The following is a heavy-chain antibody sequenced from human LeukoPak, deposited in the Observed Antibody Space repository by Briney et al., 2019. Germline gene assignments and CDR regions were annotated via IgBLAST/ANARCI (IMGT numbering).Heavy chain of an antibody. CDR2: ISWHGGHI. J-gene: IGHJ4*02. D-gene: IGHD5-24*01. CDR3: ARDGDGSVDFDC. V-gene: IGHV3-9*01. CDR1: GFTLADYA. Sequence: HSGGSLSLFRSASGFTLADYATLWVRLPRGEGLECVAVISWHGGHIGHADSVKGRFTISRAHATHTLYMQINSLRAAGTAVYFCARDGDGSVDFDCWVQATMV.